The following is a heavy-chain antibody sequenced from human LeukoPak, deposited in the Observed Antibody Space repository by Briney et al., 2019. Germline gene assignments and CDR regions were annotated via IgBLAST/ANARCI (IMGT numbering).Heavy chain of an antibody. V-gene: IGHV3-23*01. J-gene: IGHJ4*02. D-gene: IGHD6-6*01. Sequence: GGSLRLSCAASGFPFSSHGMSWVRQAPGKGLEWVSGIIGGGGSTYYADSVKGRFTISGDNSRNTLYLQMNSPRAEDTAVYYCARDILGYQEYRRAYYFDYWGQGTLVTVSS. CDR3: ARDILGYQEYRRAYYFDY. CDR1: GFPFSSHG. CDR2: IIGGGGST.